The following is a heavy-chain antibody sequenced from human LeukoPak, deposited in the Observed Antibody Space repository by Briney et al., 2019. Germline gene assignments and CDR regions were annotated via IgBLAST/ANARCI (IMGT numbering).Heavy chain of an antibody. J-gene: IGHJ3*02. Sequence: SETLSLTCTVSGGSVISGSYYWSWIRQPPGRGLEWIGYIYYSGSTNYNPSLKSRVTISVDTSKNQFSLKLSSVTAADTAVFYCARVASGYDVFDIWGQGTMVTVSS. CDR2: IYYSGST. CDR3: ARVASGYDVFDI. CDR1: GGSVISGSYY. V-gene: IGHV4-61*01. D-gene: IGHD3-3*01.